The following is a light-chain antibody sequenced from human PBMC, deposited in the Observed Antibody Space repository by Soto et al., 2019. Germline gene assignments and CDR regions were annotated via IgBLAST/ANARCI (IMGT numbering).Light chain of an antibody. CDR1: SSDVGGYNY. V-gene: IGLV2-14*01. CDR3: KSYTSSSTLV. Sequence: QSALTQPASVSGSPGQSITISCTGTSSDVGGYNYVSWYQQHPGKAPKLMIYDVSYRPSGVSNRFSGSKSGNTASLTISGLQAEYEADYYCKSYTSSSTLVFGPGTKVTVL. CDR2: DVS. J-gene: IGLJ1*01.